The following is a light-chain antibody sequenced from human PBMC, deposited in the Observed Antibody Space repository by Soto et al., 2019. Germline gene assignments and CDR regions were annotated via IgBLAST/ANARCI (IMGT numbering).Light chain of an antibody. V-gene: IGLV2-23*01. CDR1: SSDVGSYNL. J-gene: IGLJ1*01. CDR2: EGS. CDR3: CSYAGSGTYA. Sequence: QSVLTQPASVSGSPGQSITISCTGTSSDVGSYNLVSWYQQHPGKAPKLMIYEGSQRPSGVSNRFSGSKSGNTASLTISGLQAEDEADYYCCSYAGSGTYAFGTGTKVTVL.